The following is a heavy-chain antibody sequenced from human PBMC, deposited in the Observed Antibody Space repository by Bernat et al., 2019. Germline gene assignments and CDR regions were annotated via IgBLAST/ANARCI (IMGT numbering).Heavy chain of an antibody. CDR3: AREGWSAMAAAGTGADY. V-gene: IGHV3-33*01. CDR2: IWYDSSNS. D-gene: IGHD6-25*01. CDR1: GFTFSNYG. Sequence: QVQLVESGGGVVQPGTSLRLSCVASGFTFSNYGMHWVRQAPGKGLEWVAVIWYDSSNSYYADSVRGRFTISKDNSKNTLFLQMNSLRTEDRGVYYCAREGWSAMAAAGTGADYWGQGTLVSVSS. J-gene: IGHJ4*02.